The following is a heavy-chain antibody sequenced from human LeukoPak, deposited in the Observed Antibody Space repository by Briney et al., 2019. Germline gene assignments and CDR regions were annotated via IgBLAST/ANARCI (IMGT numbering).Heavy chain of an antibody. CDR3: AKARTYGDYDYYYYMDV. CDR2: ISGSGGST. CDR1: GFTFSSYG. J-gene: IGHJ6*03. Sequence: GGTLRLSCAASGFTFSSYGMSWVRQAPGKGLEWVSAISGSGGSTYYADSVKGRFTISRDNSKNTLYLQMNSLRAEDTAVYYCAKARTYGDYDYYYYMDVWGKGTTVTISS. V-gene: IGHV3-23*01. D-gene: IGHD4-17*01.